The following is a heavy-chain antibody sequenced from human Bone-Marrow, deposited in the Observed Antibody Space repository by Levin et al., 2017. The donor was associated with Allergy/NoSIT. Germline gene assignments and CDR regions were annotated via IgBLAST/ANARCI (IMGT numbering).Heavy chain of an antibody. J-gene: IGHJ5*02. CDR3: ARARTAGGKAWFDP. V-gene: IGHV4-31*03. D-gene: IGHD6-13*01. CDR1: GVSISSSPYY. Sequence: SQTLSLTCTVSGVSISSSPYYWSWIRQHPGKGLEWIGSIYYRGAPYSNPSLEGRITISVDTSTNQFSLKLSSVTAADTAVYYCARARTAGGKAWFDPWGQGAPVSVSS. CDR2: IYYRGAP.